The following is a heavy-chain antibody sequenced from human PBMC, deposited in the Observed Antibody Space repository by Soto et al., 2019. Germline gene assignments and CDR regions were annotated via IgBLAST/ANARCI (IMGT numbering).Heavy chain of an antibody. Sequence: PGESLKISCKGSGYSFTSYWIGWVRQMPGKGLEWMGIIYPGDSDTRYSPSFQGQVTISADKSITTAYLQWSSLKASDTATYYCARFPLNCGADCFFDYWGQGTVVTVSS. CDR1: GYSFTSYW. J-gene: IGHJ4*02. CDR3: ARFPLNCGADCFFDY. CDR2: IYPGDSDT. D-gene: IGHD2-21*02. V-gene: IGHV5-51*01.